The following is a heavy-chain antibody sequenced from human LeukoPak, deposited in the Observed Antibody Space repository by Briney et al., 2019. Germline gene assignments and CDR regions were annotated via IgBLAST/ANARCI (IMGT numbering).Heavy chain of an antibody. Sequence: GGSLRLSCAASGFTFSSYSMNWVRQAPGKGLEWVSSISSSSSYIYYADSVKGRFTISRDNAKNSLYLQMNSLRAEDTAVHYCARGKEGLYSSSWYGGSYWGQGTLVTVSS. CDR3: ARGKEGLYSSSWYGGSY. D-gene: IGHD6-13*01. CDR1: GFTFSSYS. CDR2: ISSSSSYI. J-gene: IGHJ4*02. V-gene: IGHV3-21*01.